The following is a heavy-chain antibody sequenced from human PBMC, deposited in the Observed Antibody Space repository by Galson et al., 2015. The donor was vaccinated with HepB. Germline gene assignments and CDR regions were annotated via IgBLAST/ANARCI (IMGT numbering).Heavy chain of an antibody. V-gene: IGHV1-18*01. Sequence: SVKVSCKASGYTFTSYGISWVRQAPGQGLEWMGWISAYNGNTNYAQKFQGRVTMTTDTSTSTAYMELRSLRSDDTAVYYCARDRVYYDSSGLSFDYWGQGTLVTVSS. J-gene: IGHJ4*02. CDR3: ARDRVYYDSSGLSFDY. D-gene: IGHD3-22*01. CDR2: ISAYNGNT. CDR1: GYTFTSYG.